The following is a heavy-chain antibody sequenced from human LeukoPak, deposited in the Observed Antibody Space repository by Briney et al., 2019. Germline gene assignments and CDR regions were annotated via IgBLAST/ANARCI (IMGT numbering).Heavy chain of an antibody. D-gene: IGHD3-3*01. CDR3: ARDIFRFLEWSDSNWFDP. CDR2: INPNSGGT. J-gene: IGHJ5*02. V-gene: IGHV1-2*06. Sequence: ASVKVSCKASGHTFTGYYMHWVRQAPGQGLEWMGRINPNSGGTNYAQKFQGRVTMTRDTSISTAYMELSRLRSDDTAVYYCARDIFRFLEWSDSNWFDPWGQGTLVTVSS. CDR1: GHTFTGYY.